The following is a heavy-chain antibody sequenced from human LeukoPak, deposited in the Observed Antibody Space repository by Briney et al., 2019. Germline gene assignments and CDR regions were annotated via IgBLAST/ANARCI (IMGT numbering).Heavy chain of an antibody. CDR3: ARHTAGRAYGDFDS. J-gene: IGHJ4*02. CDR2: ILYGGAT. Sequence: SETLSLTCTVSGGSISGYYWSWIRQPPGKGLEWIAYILYGGATVYNPSLNSRGTISVDTSKNQLSLKLNSVTAADTANYYCARHTAGRAYGDFDSWGQGTLVTVSS. CDR1: GGSISGYY. D-gene: IGHD4-17*01. V-gene: IGHV4-59*08.